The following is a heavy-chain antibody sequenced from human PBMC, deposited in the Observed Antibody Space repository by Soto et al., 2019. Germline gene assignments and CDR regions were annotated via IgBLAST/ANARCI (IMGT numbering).Heavy chain of an antibody. Sequence: SETLSLTCTVSGGSISSYYWSWIRQPAGKGLEWIGRIYTSGITNYNPSLKSRVTMSVDTSQNQFSLKLSSVTAADTAVYYCARARNGVRTNYFDYWGQGTLVTVSS. CDR1: GGSISSYY. D-gene: IGHD2-21*01. CDR3: ARARNGVRTNYFDY. J-gene: IGHJ4*02. V-gene: IGHV4-4*07. CDR2: IYTSGIT.